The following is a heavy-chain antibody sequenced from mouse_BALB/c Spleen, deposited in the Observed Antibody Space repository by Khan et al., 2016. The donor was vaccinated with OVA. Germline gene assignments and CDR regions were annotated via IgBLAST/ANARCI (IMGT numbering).Heavy chain of an antibody. CDR1: GYTFTEYT. J-gene: IGHJ4*01. Sequence: VQLQQSGPELVKPGASVKISCKTSGYTFTEYTLHWMKQSHGKSLEWIGVINPKNGVTSYNQKFKGKATLTVDKSSSTAYMEFRSLTSEDSAVYYGARDAGRYWGQGTSVTVSS. CDR2: INPKNGVT. D-gene: IGHD3-3*01. CDR3: ARDAGRY. V-gene: IGHV1-18*01.